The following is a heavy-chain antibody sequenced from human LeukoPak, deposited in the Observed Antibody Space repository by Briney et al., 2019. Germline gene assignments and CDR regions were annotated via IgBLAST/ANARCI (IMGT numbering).Heavy chain of an antibody. V-gene: IGHV3-30*18. Sequence: GGSLRLSCAASGFTFSSYGMHWVRQAPGKGLEWVAVISYDGSNKYYADSVKGRFTISRDNPKNTLYLQMNSLRAEDTAVYYCANTVDTAVSTTFDYWGQGTLVTVSS. D-gene: IGHD5-18*01. CDR2: ISYDGSNK. J-gene: IGHJ4*02. CDR1: GFTFSSYG. CDR3: ANTVDTAVSTTFDY.